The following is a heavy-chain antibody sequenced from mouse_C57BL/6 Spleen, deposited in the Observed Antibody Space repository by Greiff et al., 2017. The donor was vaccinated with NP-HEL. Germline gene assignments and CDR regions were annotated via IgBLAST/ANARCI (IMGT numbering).Heavy chain of an antibody. Sequence: VQRVESGAELARPGASVKLSCKASGYTFTSYGISWVKQRTGQGLEWIGEIYPRSGNTYYNEKFKGKATLTADKSSSTAYMELRSLTSEDSAVYFCARGYYGSSFTWYFDVWGTGTTVTVSS. CDR2: IYPRSGNT. CDR1: GYTFTSYG. CDR3: ARGYYGSSFTWYFDV. V-gene: IGHV1-81*01. D-gene: IGHD1-1*01. J-gene: IGHJ1*03.